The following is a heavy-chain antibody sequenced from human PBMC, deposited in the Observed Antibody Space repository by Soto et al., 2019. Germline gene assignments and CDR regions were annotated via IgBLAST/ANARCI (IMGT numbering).Heavy chain of an antibody. Sequence: ASVKVSCKASGYTLTSYDINWVRQATGQGLEWMGWMNPNSGNTGYAQKFQGRVTMTRNTSISTAYMELSSLRSEDTAVYYCARFPNGVVVPADMEEPIRDAFDIWGQGTMVTVSS. J-gene: IGHJ3*02. D-gene: IGHD2-2*01. CDR1: GYTLTSYD. CDR3: ARFPNGVVVPADMEEPIRDAFDI. CDR2: MNPNSGNT. V-gene: IGHV1-8*01.